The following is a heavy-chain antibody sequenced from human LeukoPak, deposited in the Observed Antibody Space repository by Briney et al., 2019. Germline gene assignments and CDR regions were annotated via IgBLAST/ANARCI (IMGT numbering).Heavy chain of an antibody. V-gene: IGHV4-34*01. Sequence: SETLSLTCAVYGGSFSGYYWSWIRQPPGKGLEWIGEINHSGSTNYNPSLKSRVTISVDTSKNQFSLKLSSVTAADTAVYYRARGSGWYSHYYYYYMDVWGKGTTVTVSS. CDR2: INHSGST. J-gene: IGHJ6*03. D-gene: IGHD6-19*01. CDR3: ARGSGWYSHYYYYYMDV. CDR1: GGSFSGYY.